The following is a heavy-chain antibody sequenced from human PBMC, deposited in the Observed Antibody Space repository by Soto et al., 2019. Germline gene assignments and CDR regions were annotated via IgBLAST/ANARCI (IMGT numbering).Heavy chain of an antibody. Sequence: GGSLRLSCAVSGFTFGKYAMSWVRQAPGKGLEWVAAISRSGGNTYYADSVKGRFTISRDNSKNTLYLQMNSLRAEDTAVYYCEKDLPNTIFGVVIIREYLMDVWGQGTLVTVSS. J-gene: IGHJ4*01. CDR2: ISRSGGNT. V-gene: IGHV3-23*01. CDR1: GFTFGKYA. CDR3: EKDLPNTIFGVVIIREYLMDV. D-gene: IGHD3-3*01.